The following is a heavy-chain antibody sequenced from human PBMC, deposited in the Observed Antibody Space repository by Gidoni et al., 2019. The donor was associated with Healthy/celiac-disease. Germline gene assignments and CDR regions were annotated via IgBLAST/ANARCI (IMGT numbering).Heavy chain of an antibody. V-gene: IGHV3-21*01. D-gene: IGHD1-26*01. Sequence: EVQLVESVGGLVKPGGSLRLSCAASGFTFSSYSMNWVRQAPGKGLEWVSSISSSSSYIYYADSVKGRFTISRDNAKNSLYLQMNSLRAEDTAVYYCARDSSGSYYTADYWGQGTLVTVSS. CDR1: GFTFSSYS. CDR3: ARDSSGSYYTADY. J-gene: IGHJ4*02. CDR2: ISSSSSYI.